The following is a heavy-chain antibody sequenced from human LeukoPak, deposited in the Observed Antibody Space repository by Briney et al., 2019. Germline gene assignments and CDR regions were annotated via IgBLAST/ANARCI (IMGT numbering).Heavy chain of an antibody. V-gene: IGHV4-59*08. Sequence: SETLSLTCTVSGGFISSYYWSWIRQPPGKGLEWIGYIYDSGSTNYNPSLKSRVTISIDTSKNQFSLKLSSVTAADTAMYYCARHMYSGRYYGIDYWGQGTLVTVSS. CDR3: ARHMYSGRYYGIDY. CDR1: GGFISSYY. J-gene: IGHJ4*02. D-gene: IGHD1-26*01. CDR2: IYDSGST.